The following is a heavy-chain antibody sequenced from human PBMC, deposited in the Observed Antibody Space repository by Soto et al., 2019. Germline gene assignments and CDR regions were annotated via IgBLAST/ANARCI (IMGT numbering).Heavy chain of an antibody. CDR3: ARTDYGDYYYYGMDV. CDR2: INPNSGGT. D-gene: IGHD4-17*01. CDR1: GYTFTGYY. Sequence: ASVKVSCKASGYTFTGYYMHWVRQAPGQGLEWMGWINPNSGGTNYAQKFQGRVTMTRDTSISTAYMELSRLRSDDTAVYYCARTDYGDYYYYGMDVWGQGTTVTVSS. V-gene: IGHV1-2*02. J-gene: IGHJ6*01.